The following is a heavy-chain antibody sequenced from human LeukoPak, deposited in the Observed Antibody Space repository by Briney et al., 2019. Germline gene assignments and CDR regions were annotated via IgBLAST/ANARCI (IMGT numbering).Heavy chain of an antibody. V-gene: IGHV4-59*01. CDR2: INYSGST. D-gene: IGHD1-1*01. J-gene: IGHJ6*02. Sequence: SETLSLTCTVSGGSISSYYWSWIRQPPGKGLEWIGYINYSGSTNYNPSLKSRVTISVDTSKNQFSLKLSSVTAADTAVYYCARGKRVRGTYYYYYGMDVWGQGTTVTVSS. CDR3: ARGKRVRGTYYYYYGMDV. CDR1: GGSISSYY.